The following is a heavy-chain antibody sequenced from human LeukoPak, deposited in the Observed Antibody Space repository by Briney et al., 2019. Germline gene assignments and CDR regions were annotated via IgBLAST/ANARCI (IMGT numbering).Heavy chain of an antibody. CDR3: AKGPAGYYGSGSYPRG. CDR2: ISGSGGST. J-gene: IGHJ4*02. D-gene: IGHD3-10*01. CDR1: GFTFSSYA. V-gene: IGHV3-23*01. Sequence: GGSLRLSCAASGFTFSSYAMDWVRQAPGKGLEWVSAISGSGGSTSYADSVKGRPTISRGNSTNTLYLQMNSLRADDTPVYYCAKGPAGYYGSGSYPRGWGQGTLVTVSS.